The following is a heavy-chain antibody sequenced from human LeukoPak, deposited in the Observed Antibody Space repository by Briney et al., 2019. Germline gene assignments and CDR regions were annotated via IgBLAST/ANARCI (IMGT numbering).Heavy chain of an antibody. D-gene: IGHD2-15*01. CDR3: ASSYSRGGSCSRPHSSGIDV. CDR2: ISAYNGNT. J-gene: IGHJ6*02. V-gene: IGHV1-18*01. CDR1: GYTFTSYG. Sequence: ASVKVSCKASGYTFTSYGISGVRQAPGQGLEWMGWISAYNGNTNYAQKLQGRVTMTTDTPPSPAYMQLSSLRSDDTAGYYCASSYSRGGSCSRPHSSGIDVWGQATTVTLSS.